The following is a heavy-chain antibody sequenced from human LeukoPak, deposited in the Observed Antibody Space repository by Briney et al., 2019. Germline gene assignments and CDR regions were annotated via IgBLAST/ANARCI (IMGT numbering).Heavy chain of an antibody. D-gene: IGHD3-22*01. V-gene: IGHV1-8*01. J-gene: IGHJ4*02. CDR1: GYTFTSYD. Sequence: ASVKVSCKASGYTFTSYDINWVRQASGQGLEWMGWMNPNSINTVYAQNFQGRVTMTRNTSISTVYMELSSLRSEDTAVYYCVRGDYDSSGYDANYNYWGQGTLVTVSS. CDR2: MNPNSINT. CDR3: VRGDYDSSGYDANYNY.